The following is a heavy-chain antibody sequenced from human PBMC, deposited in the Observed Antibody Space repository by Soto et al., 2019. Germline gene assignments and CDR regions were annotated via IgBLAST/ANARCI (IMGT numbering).Heavy chain of an antibody. CDR1: GFTFSDYY. V-gene: IGHV3-11*05. D-gene: IGHD2-15*01. CDR3: ATDRSPSTTSWDAFDI. CDR2: ISSSGTYT. Sequence: QVQLVESGGGLVKPGGSLRLSCAASGFTFSDYYMNWIRQAPGKGLEWISYISSSGTYTSFADSVRGRFTISRDNAKNSLYLQMNSLRAEDTAVYYCATDRSPSTTSWDAFDIWGQGTMVTVSS. J-gene: IGHJ3*02.